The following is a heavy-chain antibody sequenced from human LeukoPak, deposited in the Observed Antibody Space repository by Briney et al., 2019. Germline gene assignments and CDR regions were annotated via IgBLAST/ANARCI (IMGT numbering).Heavy chain of an antibody. Sequence: GGSLRLSCAASGFSFSTYNMNWVRQAAGRGREWVSSITSSSSYTFYADSVKGQFTISRDNARNSLYLQMNSLRAEDTAVYYCARDPYSGAYGDTYYYYMDVWGKGTTVTISS. CDR1: GFSFSTYN. CDR2: ITSSSSYT. J-gene: IGHJ6*03. V-gene: IGHV3-21*01. D-gene: IGHD1-26*01. CDR3: ARDPYSGAYGDTYYYYMDV.